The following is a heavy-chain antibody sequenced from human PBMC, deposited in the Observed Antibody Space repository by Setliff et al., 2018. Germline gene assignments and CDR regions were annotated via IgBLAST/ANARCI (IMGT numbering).Heavy chain of an antibody. Sequence: GASVKVSCKASGYSFTNHYIHWVRQAPGQGLEWMGRINPSSGGISYAQKLQGRVTMTRDTSTSTVYMEVSSLRSEDTAEYYCARDRYYNSWSGTSITAPHDAFDIWGQGTMVTVSS. CDR2: INPSSGGI. CDR3: ARDRYYNSWSGTSITAPHDAFDI. J-gene: IGHJ3*02. D-gene: IGHD3-3*01. CDR1: GYSFTNHY. V-gene: IGHV1-46*03.